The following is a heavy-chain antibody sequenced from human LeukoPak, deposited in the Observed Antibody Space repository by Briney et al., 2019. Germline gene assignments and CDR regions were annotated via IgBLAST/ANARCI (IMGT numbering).Heavy chain of an antibody. CDR1: GGSISSYY. Sequence: SETLSLTCTVSGGSISSYYWSWIRQPPGKGLEWIGYIYYSGSTNYNPSLKSRVTISVDTSKNQFSLKLSSVTAADTAVYYCARLRAAAGGRDAFDIWGQGTMVTVSS. CDR3: ARLRAAAGGRDAFDI. D-gene: IGHD6-13*01. CDR2: IYYSGST. V-gene: IGHV4-59*08. J-gene: IGHJ3*02.